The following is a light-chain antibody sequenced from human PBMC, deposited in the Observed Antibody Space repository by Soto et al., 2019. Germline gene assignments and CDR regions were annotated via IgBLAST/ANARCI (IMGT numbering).Light chain of an antibody. J-gene: IGKJ1*01. V-gene: IGKV1-5*01. Sequence: DIQMTQSPSTLSASIGDRVSFTCRASRSISDWLAWYQQKPGKAPELLIFDASNLKSGVSSRFSGSGSGTEFTLTISRLQPDDVATYYCLQYSSHSWTFGQGTKVDIK. CDR1: RSISDW. CDR2: DAS. CDR3: LQYSSHSWT.